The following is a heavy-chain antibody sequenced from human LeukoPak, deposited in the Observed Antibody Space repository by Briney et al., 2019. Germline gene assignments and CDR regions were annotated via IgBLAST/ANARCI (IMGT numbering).Heavy chain of an antibody. Sequence: SETLSLTCTVSGGSISSGSYYWSWIRQPAGKGLEWIGSIYYSGSTYYNPSLKSRVTISVDTSKNQFSLKLSSVTAADTAVYYCARLDTNAALLWFGELNGPGGVGYWGQGTLVTVSS. CDR2: IYYSGST. J-gene: IGHJ4*02. CDR3: ARLDTNAALLWFGELNGPGGVGY. D-gene: IGHD3-10*01. CDR1: GGSISSGSYY. V-gene: IGHV4-39*01.